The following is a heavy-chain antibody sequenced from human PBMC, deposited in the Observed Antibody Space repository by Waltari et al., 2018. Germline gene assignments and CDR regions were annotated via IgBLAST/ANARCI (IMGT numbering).Heavy chain of an antibody. D-gene: IGHD5-12*01. CDR1: GGTFSSYA. J-gene: IGHJ6*02. Sequence: QVQLVQSGAEVKKPGSSVKVSCKASGGTFSSYALSWVRPAPGQGLEWMGRIIPILGIANYAQKFQGRVTITADKSTSTAYMELSSLRSEDTAVYYCARDGYSTYYYYYGMDVWGQGTTVTVSS. CDR3: ARDGYSTYYYYYGMDV. CDR2: IIPILGIA. V-gene: IGHV1-69*04.